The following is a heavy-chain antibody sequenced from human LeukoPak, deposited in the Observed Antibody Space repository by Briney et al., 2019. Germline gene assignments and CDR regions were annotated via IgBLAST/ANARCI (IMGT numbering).Heavy chain of an antibody. D-gene: IGHD3/OR15-3a*01. CDR1: GGSISSSSYY. J-gene: IGHJ4*02. Sequence: SPSETLSLTCTVSGGSISSSSYYWGWIRQPPGKGLEWIGSIYYSGSTYYNPSLKSRVTISVDTSKNQFSLKLSSVTAADTAVYYCARETDWTLGPSPIDYWGQGTLVTVSS. CDR2: IYYSGST. V-gene: IGHV4-39*07. CDR3: ARETDWTLGPSPIDY.